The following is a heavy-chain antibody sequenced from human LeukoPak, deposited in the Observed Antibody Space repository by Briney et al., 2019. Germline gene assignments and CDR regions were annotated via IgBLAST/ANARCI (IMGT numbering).Heavy chain of an antibody. CDR2: FYFSEST. Sequence: SETLSLTCTVSGVSISSGDYYWSWIRQPPGKGLEWIGYFYFSESTFHNPSLRSRVTISGDTSKNQLSLKLNSVTAADTAVYYCARAMTFHNWFNPWGQGTLVTVSS. J-gene: IGHJ5*02. CDR3: ARAMTFHNWFNP. V-gene: IGHV4-30-4*01. D-gene: IGHD3/OR15-3a*01. CDR1: GVSISSGDYY.